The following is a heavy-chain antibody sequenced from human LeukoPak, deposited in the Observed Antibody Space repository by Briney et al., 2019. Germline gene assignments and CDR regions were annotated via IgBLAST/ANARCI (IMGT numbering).Heavy chain of an antibody. V-gene: IGHV3-30*04. CDR1: GFTFSSYA. Sequence: GGSLRLSCAASGFTFSSYAMHWVRQAPGKGLEWVAVISYDGSNKYYADSVKGRFTISRDNSKNTLYLQMNSLRAEDTAVYYCARTDCGGDCYLVFDYWGQGTLVTVSS. D-gene: IGHD2-21*02. CDR3: ARTDCGGDCYLVFDY. J-gene: IGHJ4*02. CDR2: ISYDGSNK.